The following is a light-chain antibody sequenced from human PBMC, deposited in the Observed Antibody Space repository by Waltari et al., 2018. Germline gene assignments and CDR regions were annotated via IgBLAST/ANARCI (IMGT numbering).Light chain of an antibody. CDR2: RVS. J-gene: IGKJ2*03. CDR3: MQGTHWPVYS. CDR1: RSLVHSNGNTD. V-gene: IGKV2-30*02. Sequence: DVVLTQSPLSLPVTLGQPPSISCRSSRSLVHSNGNTDLAGFHQRPGQSPRRLLYRVSERDSGVPDRFNGSGSATDFTLRISRVEAEDVGLYYCMQGTHWPVYSFGQGTKLEIK.